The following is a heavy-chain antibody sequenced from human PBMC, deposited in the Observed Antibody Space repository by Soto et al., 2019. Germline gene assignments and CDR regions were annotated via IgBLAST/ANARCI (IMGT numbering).Heavy chain of an antibody. V-gene: IGHV4-31*03. CDR3: ARYQLLTNWFDP. CDR1: GGSISSGGYC. Sequence: PSETLSLTCTVSGGSISSGGYCWSWIRQHPGKGLEWIGYIYYSGSTYYNPSLKSRVTISVDTSKNQFSLKLSSVTAADTAVYYCARYQLLTNWFDPWGQGTLVTVSS. CDR2: IYYSGST. D-gene: IGHD2-2*01. J-gene: IGHJ5*02.